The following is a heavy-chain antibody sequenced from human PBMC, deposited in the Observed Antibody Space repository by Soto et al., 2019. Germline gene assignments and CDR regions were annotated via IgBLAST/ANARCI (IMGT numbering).Heavy chain of an antibody. J-gene: IGHJ4*02. V-gene: IGHV1-69*06. D-gene: IGHD5-18*01. Sequence: SVKVSCKASGGTFSSYAISWVRQAPGQGLEWMGGIIPIFGTANYAQKFQGRVTITADKSTSTAYMELSSLRSEDTAVYYCARGGYSYRPAGDYSDYSGPGTLVTVSS. CDR1: GGTFSSYA. CDR3: ARGGYSYRPAGDYSDY. CDR2: IIPIFGTA.